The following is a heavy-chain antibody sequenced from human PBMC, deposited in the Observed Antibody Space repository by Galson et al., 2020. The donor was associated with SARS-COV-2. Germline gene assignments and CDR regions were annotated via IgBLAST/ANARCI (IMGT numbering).Heavy chain of an antibody. CDR3: ARGGSQTGLDV. Sequence: SVKVSCKASGGTFSLYGLSWVRPAPGQGLEWMGGIIPMLGTPEHAQKFQGRVTITADESTGIAYMELSSLRSEDTAVYYCARGGSQTGLDVWGQGTTVTVSS. CDR2: IIPMLGTP. CDR1: GGTFSLYG. V-gene: IGHV1-69*13. J-gene: IGHJ6*02. D-gene: IGHD3-10*01.